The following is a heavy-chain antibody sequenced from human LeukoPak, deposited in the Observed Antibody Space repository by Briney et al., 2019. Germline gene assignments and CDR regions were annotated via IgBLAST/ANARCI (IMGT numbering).Heavy chain of an antibody. CDR1: RGSVNSNSYY. J-gene: IGHJ4*02. CDR2: IYYSGNT. Sequence: RPSETLSLTCTVSRGSVNSNSYYWGWLRQPPGKGLEWIGTIYYSGNTYYNPSLESRVTISVDTSKNQFSLKLTSVTAADTAVYYCARDHEVSSSSFDYWGQGTLVTVSS. D-gene: IGHD6-6*01. CDR3: ARDHEVSSSSFDY. V-gene: IGHV4-39*07.